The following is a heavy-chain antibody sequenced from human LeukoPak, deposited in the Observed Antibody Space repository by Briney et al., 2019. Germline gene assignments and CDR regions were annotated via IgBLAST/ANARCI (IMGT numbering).Heavy chain of an antibody. CDR2: IWYDGSNK. CDR1: GFTFSSYG. J-gene: IGHJ6*02. D-gene: IGHD6-19*01. V-gene: IGHV3-33*01. Sequence: PGGSLRLSCAASGFTFSSYGMHWVRQAPGKGLEWVAVIWYDGSNKYYADSVKGRFTISRDNSKNTLYLQMNSLRAEDTAVYYCARSYGQVAGIYYYYGMDVWGQGTTVTVSS. CDR3: ARSYGQVAGIYYYYGMDV.